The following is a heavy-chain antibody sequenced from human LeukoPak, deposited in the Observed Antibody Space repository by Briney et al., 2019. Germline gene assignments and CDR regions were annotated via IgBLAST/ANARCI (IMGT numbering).Heavy chain of an antibody. CDR2: IYYRGST. J-gene: IGHJ4*02. CDR3: ARDHSDYYDSSGYQFDY. V-gene: IGHV4-39*07. CDR1: GGSISSSSYY. D-gene: IGHD3-22*01. Sequence: SETLSLTCTVSGGSISSSSYYWGWIRQPPGKGLEWIGSIYYRGSTYYNPSLRSRVTISVDTSKNQFSLKLSSVTAADTAVYYCARDHSDYYDSSGYQFDYWGQGTLVTASS.